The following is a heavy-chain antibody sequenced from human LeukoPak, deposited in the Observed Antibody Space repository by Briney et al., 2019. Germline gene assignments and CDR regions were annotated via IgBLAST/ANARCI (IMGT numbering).Heavy chain of an antibody. J-gene: IGHJ4*02. Sequence: SETLSLTCTVSGGSISSGDYCWSWIRQPPGKGLEWIGYIYYSGSTYYNPSLKSRVTISVDTSKNQFSLKLSSVTAADTAVYYCARSIPRVSFDYWGQGTLVTVSS. CDR3: ARSIPRVSFDY. D-gene: IGHD2-21*01. CDR1: GGSISSGDYC. CDR2: IYYSGST. V-gene: IGHV4-30-4*01.